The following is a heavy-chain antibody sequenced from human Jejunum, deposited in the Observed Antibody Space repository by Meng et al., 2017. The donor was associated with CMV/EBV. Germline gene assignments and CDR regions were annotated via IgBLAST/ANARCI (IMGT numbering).Heavy chain of an antibody. Sequence: KESGQGLVKPSQPLSRICSVSGGSMGSGDYYWSWIPQPPGKGLEWIGYIHDTGSTSPNPSLKSRVDISLGTSKNQFSLTLNSVTAEDTAVYFCARGSIFVSFDSWGQGTLVTVSS. D-gene: IGHD3-3*01. CDR3: ARGSIFVSFDS. CDR1: GGSMGSGDYY. V-gene: IGHV4-30-4*08. J-gene: IGHJ4*02. CDR2: IHDTGST.